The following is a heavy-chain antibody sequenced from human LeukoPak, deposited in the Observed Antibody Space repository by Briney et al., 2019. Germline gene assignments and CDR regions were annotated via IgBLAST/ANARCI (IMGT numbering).Heavy chain of an antibody. CDR3: ARQHDSYYYYYIDV. CDR2: LYHSDSA. J-gene: IGHJ6*03. V-gene: IGHV4-38-2*01. CDR1: GYSISNGYY. Sequence: KSSETLSLTCGVSGYSISNGYYWVWIRQPPGRGLEWIGSLYHSDSAYYNTSLRSRVSMSVDTSKNQFSLTLSFVTAADTAVYYCARQHDSYYYYYIDVWGSGTTVTVS.